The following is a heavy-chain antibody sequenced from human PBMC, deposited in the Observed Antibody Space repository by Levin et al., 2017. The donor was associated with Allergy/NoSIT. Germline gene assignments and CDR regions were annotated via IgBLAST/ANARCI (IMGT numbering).Heavy chain of an antibody. V-gene: IGHV1-3*01. J-gene: IGHJ6*02. D-gene: IGHD6-13*01. CDR1: GYTFTSYA. CDR2: INAGNGNT. CDR3: SGGFIAAPPGGDYYYYGMDV. Sequence: GESLKISCKASGYTFTSYAMHWVRQAPGQRLEWMGWINAGNGNTKYSQKFQGRVTITRDTSASTAYMELSSLRSEDTAVYYCSGGFIAAPPGGDYYYYGMDVWGQGTTVTVSS.